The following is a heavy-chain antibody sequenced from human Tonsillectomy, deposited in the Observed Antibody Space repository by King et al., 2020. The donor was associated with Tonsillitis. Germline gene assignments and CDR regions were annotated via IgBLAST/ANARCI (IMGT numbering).Heavy chain of an antibody. CDR1: GFTFSDYY. CDR3: ARLPRDYDFWRTNWFET. J-gene: IGHJ5*02. V-gene: IGHV3-11*01. Sequence: VQLVQSGGGLVKPGGSLRVSCAASGFTFSDYYMTWIRQAPGKGLVWVSYISSSGATKDYADSVKGRFTISRDNVKNSLYVQMNSLRADDTAVYYCARLPRDYDFWRTNWFETWGQGTLVTVSS. CDR2: ISSSGATK. D-gene: IGHD3-3*01.